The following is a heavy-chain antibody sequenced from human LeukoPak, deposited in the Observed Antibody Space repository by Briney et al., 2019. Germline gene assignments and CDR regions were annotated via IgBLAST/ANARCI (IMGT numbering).Heavy chain of an antibody. CDR1: GYTFTSYG. Sequence: ASVKVSCKASGYTFTSYGISWVRQAPGQGLEWMGWISAYNGNTNYAQKLQGRVTMTTDISTSTAYMELRSLRSDDTAVYYCARRGYCTNGVCSDAFDIWGQGTMVTVSS. V-gene: IGHV1-18*01. CDR2: ISAYNGNT. CDR3: ARRGYCTNGVCSDAFDI. D-gene: IGHD2-8*01. J-gene: IGHJ3*02.